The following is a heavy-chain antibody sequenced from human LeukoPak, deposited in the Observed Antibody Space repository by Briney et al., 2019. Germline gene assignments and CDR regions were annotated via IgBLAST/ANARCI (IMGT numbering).Heavy chain of an antibody. CDR2: IYSGGST. CDR3: AREYCSSTSCYFDYYGMDV. Sequence: GGSLRLSCAASGFTVGSNYMSWVRQAPGKGLEWVSVIYSGGSTYYADSVKGRFTISRDNSKNTLYLQMNSLRAEDTAVYYCAREYCSSTSCYFDYYGMDVWGQGTTVTVSS. D-gene: IGHD2-2*01. V-gene: IGHV3-66*01. J-gene: IGHJ6*02. CDR1: GFTVGSNY.